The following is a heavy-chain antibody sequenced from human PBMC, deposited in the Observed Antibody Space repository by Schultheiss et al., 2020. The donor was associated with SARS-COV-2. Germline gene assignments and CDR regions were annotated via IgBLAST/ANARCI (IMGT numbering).Heavy chain of an antibody. D-gene: IGHD3-3*01. V-gene: IGHV3-30*04. CDR2: ISYDGSNK. CDR3: ARGPLRF. Sequence: GGSLRLSCAASGFTFSSYAMHWVRQAPGKGLEWVAVISYDGSNKYYADSVKGRFTISRDNSKNTLYLQMNSLRAEDTAVYYCARGPLRFWGQGTLVTVSS. CDR1: GFTFSSYA. J-gene: IGHJ4*02.